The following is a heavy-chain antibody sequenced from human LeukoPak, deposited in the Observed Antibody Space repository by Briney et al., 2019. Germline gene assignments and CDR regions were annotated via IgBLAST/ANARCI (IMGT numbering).Heavy chain of an antibody. Sequence: ASVKVSCKASGYTFTSYYMNWVRQAPGQGLEWMGWINPNSGGTNYAQKFQGRVTMTRDPSISTAYMELSRLRSDDTAVYYCARRLLRRDWFDPWGQGTLVTVSS. CDR3: ARRLLRRDWFDP. J-gene: IGHJ5*02. D-gene: IGHD2-15*01. CDR2: INPNSGGT. CDR1: GYTFTSYY. V-gene: IGHV1-2*02.